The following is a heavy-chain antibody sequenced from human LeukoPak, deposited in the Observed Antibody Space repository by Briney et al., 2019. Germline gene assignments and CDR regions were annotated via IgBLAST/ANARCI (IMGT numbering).Heavy chain of an antibody. V-gene: IGHV4-61*02. CDR1: GDSISSDPDY. CDR3: ARLKYYYDSSGYRAEYFQH. D-gene: IGHD3-22*01. Sequence: PSETLSLTCAVSGDSISSDPDYWPWIRQPAGKGLEWIGRISTSGSPNYNPSLDSRPTISIDKSNNQFSLKLSYVSAADTAVYYWARLKYYYDSSGYRAEYFQHWGQGTLVTVSS. CDR2: ISTSGSP. J-gene: IGHJ1*01.